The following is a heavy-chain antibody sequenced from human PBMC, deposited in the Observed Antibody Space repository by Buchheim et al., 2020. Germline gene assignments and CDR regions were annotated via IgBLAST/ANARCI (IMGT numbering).Heavy chain of an antibody. CDR1: GFTFSSYW. CDR2: IKQDGSEK. J-gene: IGHJ4*02. D-gene: IGHD3-3*01. V-gene: IGHV3-7*01. Sequence: EVQLVESGGGLVQPGGSLRLSCAASGFTFSSYWMTWVRQAPGKGLEWVANIKQDGSEKHYVDSVKGRCTISRDNAKNALYLQMNSLRAEDTAVYYCARDYNFWSGYLAYWGQGTL. CDR3: ARDYNFWSGYLAY.